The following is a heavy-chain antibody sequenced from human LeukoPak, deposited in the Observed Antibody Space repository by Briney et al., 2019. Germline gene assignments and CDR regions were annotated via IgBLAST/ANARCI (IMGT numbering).Heavy chain of an antibody. D-gene: IGHD2-2*01. J-gene: IGHJ6*04. CDR1: GCSISSRDYC. V-gene: IGHV4-30-4*08. CDR3: ARDARGMIVVVPAAAPHYGMDV. CDR2: IYYSGST. Sequence: PAQTLSLTCTVSGCSISSRDYCWGWIRPPPGKGLEWIGNIYYSGSTYYNPSLKRRVTISVDTSKNQFSLKLSSVIAADTAVYYCARDARGMIVVVPAAAPHYGMDVWGKGTTVTVSS.